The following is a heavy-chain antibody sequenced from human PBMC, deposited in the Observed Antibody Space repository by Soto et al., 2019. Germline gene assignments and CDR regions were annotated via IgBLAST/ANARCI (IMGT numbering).Heavy chain of an antibody. Sequence: QVQLVQSGPEVKKPGASVKVSCKTSGYTFTNYGISWVRQAPGQGLDWRGWITTDKGKTTYAQKFQGRVTMTTDKSTSTAHMELRRRRYDDTARYYCATRTPPFDYWGQGTLVAVSS. CDR2: ITTDKGKT. V-gene: IGHV1-18*01. J-gene: IGHJ4*02. CDR1: GYTFTNYG. D-gene: IGHD1-1*01. CDR3: ATRTPPFDY.